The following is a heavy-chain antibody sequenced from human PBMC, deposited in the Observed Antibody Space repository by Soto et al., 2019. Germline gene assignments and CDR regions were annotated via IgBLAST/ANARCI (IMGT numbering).Heavy chain of an antibody. CDR2: IYPGDSDT. D-gene: IGHD1-1*01. J-gene: IGHJ6*04. CDR1: VGRLTRSW. CDR3: MRGRWKGMEF. V-gene: IGHV5-51*01. Sequence: ISGEGCVGRLTRSWFGWVRQMPRKVLEWMGIIYPGDSDTRYSPSFQGQVTISADKSISTAYLQWRSLKASLSAMYYCMRGRWKGMEFLVKRTTVIGSS.